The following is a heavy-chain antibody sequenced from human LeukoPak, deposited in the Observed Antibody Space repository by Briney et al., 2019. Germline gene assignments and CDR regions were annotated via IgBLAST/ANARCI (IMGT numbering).Heavy chain of an antibody. Sequence: SETLSLTCAVYGGSFSGYYWSWIRQPPGKGLEWIGEINHSGSTDYNPSLKSRVTISVDTSKNQFSLKLSSVTAADTAVYYCASVPSSSWYAFDYWGQGTLVTVSS. CDR3: ASVPSSSWYAFDY. D-gene: IGHD6-13*01. CDR1: GGSFSGYY. J-gene: IGHJ4*02. CDR2: INHSGST. V-gene: IGHV4-34*01.